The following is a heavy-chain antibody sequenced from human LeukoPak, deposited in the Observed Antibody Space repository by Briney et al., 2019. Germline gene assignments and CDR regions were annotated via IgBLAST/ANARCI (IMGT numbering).Heavy chain of an antibody. D-gene: IGHD3-16*01. Sequence: PSETLSLTCTVSGYSFSGYYWNWIRQSPGKGLEWIAFIYNTGSVNYNPSLRSRVTISVDTSKNQFSLNLKSVTAADTAVYYCAGNRNALGDVNWLDPWGQGTLVTVSS. J-gene: IGHJ5*02. V-gene: IGHV4-59*01. CDR1: GYSFSGYY. CDR2: IYNTGSV. CDR3: AGNRNALGDVNWLDP.